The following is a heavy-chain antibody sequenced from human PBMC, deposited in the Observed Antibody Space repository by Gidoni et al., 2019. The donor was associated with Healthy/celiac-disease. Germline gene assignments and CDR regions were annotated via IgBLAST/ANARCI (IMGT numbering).Heavy chain of an antibody. V-gene: IGHV3-73*02. CDR2: IRSKANSYAT. CDR1: GFTFSGSA. D-gene: IGHD3-10*01. CDR3: TRHNEGSVASAHYYYYYGMDV. J-gene: IGHJ6*02. Sequence: EVQLVESGGGLVQPGGSLKLSCAAAGFTFSGSAMHWVRQASGKGLEWVGRIRSKANSYATAYAASVKGRFTISRDDSKNTAYLQMNSLKTEDTAVYYCTRHNEGSVASAHYYYYYGMDVWGQGTTVTVSS.